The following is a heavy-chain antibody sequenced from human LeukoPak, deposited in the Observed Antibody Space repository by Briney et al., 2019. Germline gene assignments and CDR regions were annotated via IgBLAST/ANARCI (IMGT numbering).Heavy chain of an antibody. V-gene: IGHV3-7*01. J-gene: IGHJ4*02. CDR2: IKQDGSEK. D-gene: IGHD2-21*02. CDR1: GFTFSSYW. CDR3: ARSLVYCGGHCPFAE. Sequence: ARGSLRLSCAASGFTFSSYWMSWVRQAPGKGLEWVANIKQDGSEKYYVDSVKGRFTISRDNAKDSLYLQMNSLRAEDTAVYYCARSLVYCGGHCPFAEWGQGSLVTVS.